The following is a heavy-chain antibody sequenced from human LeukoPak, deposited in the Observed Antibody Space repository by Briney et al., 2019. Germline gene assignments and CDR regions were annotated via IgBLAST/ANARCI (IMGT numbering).Heavy chain of an antibody. J-gene: IGHJ4*02. CDR3: AREVWGIVGATTYFDY. CDR2: VSYDGSNK. Sequence: GGSLRLSCAASGFTFSSYAMHWVRQAPGKGLEWVAAVSYDGSNKYYADSVKGRFTISRDNSKNTLYLQMNSLRAEDTAVYYCAREVWGIVGATTYFDYWGQGTLVTVSS. D-gene: IGHD1-26*01. CDR1: GFTFSSYA. V-gene: IGHV3-30-3*01.